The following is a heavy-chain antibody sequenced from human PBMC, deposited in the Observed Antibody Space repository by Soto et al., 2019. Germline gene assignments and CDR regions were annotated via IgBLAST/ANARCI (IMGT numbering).Heavy chain of an antibody. Sequence: SETLSLTCTVSGGSISSYYWSWIRQPPGKGLEWIGYIYYSGSTNYNPSLKSRVTISVDTSKNQFSLKLSSVTAADTAVYYCATKGGGYCTNGVCYRARDYYYYYMDVWGKGTTVTVSS. V-gene: IGHV4-59*08. CDR2: IYYSGST. D-gene: IGHD2-8*01. CDR3: ATKGGGYCTNGVCYRARDYYYYYMDV. CDR1: GGSISSYY. J-gene: IGHJ6*03.